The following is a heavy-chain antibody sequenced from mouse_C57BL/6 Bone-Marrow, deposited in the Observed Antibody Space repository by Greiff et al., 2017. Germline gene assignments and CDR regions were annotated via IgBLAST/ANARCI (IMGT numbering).Heavy chain of an antibody. CDR2: ISSGGSYT. V-gene: IGHV5-6*01. D-gene: IGHD1-1*01. CDR1: GFTFSSYG. CDR3: ASGRTVVAPLDFDV. Sequence: EVKVVESGGDLVKPGGSLKLSCAASGFTFSSYGMSWVRQTPDKRLEWVATISSGGSYTYYPDSVKGRFTISRDNAKNTLYLQMSSLKSEDTAMYYCASGRTVVAPLDFDVWGTGTTVTVSS. J-gene: IGHJ1*03.